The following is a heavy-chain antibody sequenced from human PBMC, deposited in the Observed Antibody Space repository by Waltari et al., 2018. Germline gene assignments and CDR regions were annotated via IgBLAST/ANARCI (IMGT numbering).Heavy chain of an antibody. CDR3: ASQSTTLFDY. D-gene: IGHD2-15*01. Sequence: QVQLVESGGGVVQPGRSLRLPCAAFGFTLRRFGMHWVRQAPGKGLEWVAVIWHDGSNEYYVDSVKGRFTISRDNSKNTLYLQMNSLRAEDSAVYYCASQSTTLFDYWGQGTLVTVSS. CDR1: GFTLRRFG. CDR2: IWHDGSNE. J-gene: IGHJ4*02. V-gene: IGHV3-33*01.